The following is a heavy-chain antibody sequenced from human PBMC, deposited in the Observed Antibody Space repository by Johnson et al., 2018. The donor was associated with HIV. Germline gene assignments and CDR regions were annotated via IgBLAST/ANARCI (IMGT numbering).Heavy chain of an antibody. CDR1: GFTFSSYG. Sequence: VQVVESGGGVVQPGRSLRLSCAASGFTFSSYGMHWVRQAPGKGLEWVAVIWYDGRNKYYADSMRGRLTISRDNSKNTVYLQMNSLRTEDTAVYYCAKDVGNYWPDAFDIWGQGTLVTVSS. D-gene: IGHD3-22*01. V-gene: IGHV3-33*03. CDR2: IWYDGRNK. CDR3: AKDVGNYWPDAFDI. J-gene: IGHJ3*02.